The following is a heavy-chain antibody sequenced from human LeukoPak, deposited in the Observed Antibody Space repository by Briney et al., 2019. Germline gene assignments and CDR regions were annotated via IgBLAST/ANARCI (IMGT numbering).Heavy chain of an antibody. CDR2: LYYSGSA. Sequence: ASETLSLTCTVSGGSIGAYYWGWIRQPPGKGLEWIGTLYYSGSAYYNPSLKSRVTIFVDTSMNQFSLKLSSVTAADTAVYYCARGIIGYYFDYWGQGTLVTVSS. V-gene: IGHV4-39*07. D-gene: IGHD2-15*01. CDR3: ARGIIGYYFDY. J-gene: IGHJ4*02. CDR1: GGSIGAYY.